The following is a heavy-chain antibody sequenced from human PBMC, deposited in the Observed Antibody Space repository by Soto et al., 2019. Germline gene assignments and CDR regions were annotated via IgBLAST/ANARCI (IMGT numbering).Heavy chain of an antibody. Sequence: SETLSLTCTVSGGSVSSGSYYWSWIRQPPGKGLEWIGYIYYSGSTNYNPSLKSRVTISVDTSKNQFSLKLSSVTAADTAVYYCARFGVAAAGQNWFDPWGQGTLVTVSS. D-gene: IGHD6-13*01. CDR1: GGSVSSGSYY. J-gene: IGHJ5*02. CDR3: ARFGVAAAGQNWFDP. CDR2: IYYSGST. V-gene: IGHV4-61*01.